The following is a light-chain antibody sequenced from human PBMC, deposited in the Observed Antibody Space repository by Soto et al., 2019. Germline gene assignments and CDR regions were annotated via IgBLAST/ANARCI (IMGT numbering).Light chain of an antibody. CDR3: SSYTTGSTLV. CDR2: DVN. J-gene: IGLJ1*01. Sequence: SVLTQPASLSGSPGQSITISFTWTSSELGGFNFFSWYQNHPGKAPKLMIYDVNNRPSGVSNRFSGSKSVNTASLTISGLQTEDEADYYCSSYTTGSTLVLGTGTKVTVL. CDR1: SSELGGFNF. V-gene: IGLV2-14*03.